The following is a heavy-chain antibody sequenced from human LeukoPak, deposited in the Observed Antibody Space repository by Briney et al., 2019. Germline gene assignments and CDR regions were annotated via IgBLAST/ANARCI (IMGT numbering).Heavy chain of an antibody. CDR2: IIPIFGTA. D-gene: IGHD3-10*01. V-gene: IGHV1-69*05. CDR3: ARAVWFGVKNAFDI. J-gene: IGHJ3*02. CDR1: GGTFSSYA. Sequence: SVKVSCKASGGTFSSYAISWVRQAPGQGLEWMGGIIPIFGTANYAQKFQGRVTITTDESTSTAYMELSSLRSEDTAVYYCARAVWFGVKNAFDIWGQGTMVTVSS.